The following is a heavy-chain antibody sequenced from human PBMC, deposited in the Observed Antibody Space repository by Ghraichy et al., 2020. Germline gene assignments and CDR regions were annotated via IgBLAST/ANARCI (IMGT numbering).Heavy chain of an antibody. CDR2: INPNSGGT. CDR3: ARGNCSSTSCYVKY. CDR1: GYTFTGYY. J-gene: IGHJ4*02. V-gene: IGHV1-2*02. Sequence: SVKVSCKASGYTFTGYYMHWVRQAPGQGLEWMGWINPNSGGTNYAQKFQGRVTMTRDTSISTAYMELSRLRSDDTAVYYCARGNCSSTSCYVKYWGQGTLVTVSS. D-gene: IGHD2-2*01.